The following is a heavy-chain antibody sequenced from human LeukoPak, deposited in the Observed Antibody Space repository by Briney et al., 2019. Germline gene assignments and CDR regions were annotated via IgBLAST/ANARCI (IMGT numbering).Heavy chain of an antibody. J-gene: IGHJ4*02. D-gene: IGHD6-13*01. V-gene: IGHV3-21*01. CDR2: ISSSSSYI. Sequence: PGGSLRLSCAASGFTFSSYSMNWVRQAPGKGLEWVSSISSSSSYIYYADSVKGRFTISRDISKNTVYLQVNSLRAEDTAVFYCAKDQGSSWYNPSFDYWGQGTLVTVAS. CDR3: AKDQGSSWYNPSFDY. CDR1: GFTFSSYS.